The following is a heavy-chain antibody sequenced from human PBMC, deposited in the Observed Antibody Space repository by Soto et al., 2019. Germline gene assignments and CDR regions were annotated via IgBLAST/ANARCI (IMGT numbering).Heavy chain of an antibody. D-gene: IGHD2-15*01. J-gene: IGHJ4*02. CDR2: MHHSGST. CDR1: GVSIASHY. CDR3: ASRGTTTYCSGGSCYARGFDY. Sequence: PSETLSLTCTVPGVSIASHYWSWIRQSPGKGLEWIAYMHHSGSTNYNPSLKSRVTISVDTSKNQFSLKLSSVTAADTAVYYCASRGTTTYCSGGSCYARGFDYWGQGTLVTVS. V-gene: IGHV4-59*08.